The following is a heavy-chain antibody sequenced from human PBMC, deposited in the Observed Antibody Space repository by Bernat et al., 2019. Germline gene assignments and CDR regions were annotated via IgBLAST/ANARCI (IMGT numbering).Heavy chain of an antibody. CDR3: ARALGALSAAIRDYFDY. CDR2: ISSSSSTI. Sequence: EVQLVESGGGLLQPGGSLRLSCAASGFTFSSYRMNWVRQAPGKGLEWVSYISSSSSTIYYADSVKGRFTISRDNAKNSLYLQMNSLRAEDTAVYYCARALGALSAAIRDYFDYWGQGTLVTVSS. D-gene: IGHD2-2*01. CDR1: GFTFSSYR. J-gene: IGHJ4*02. V-gene: IGHV3-48*01.